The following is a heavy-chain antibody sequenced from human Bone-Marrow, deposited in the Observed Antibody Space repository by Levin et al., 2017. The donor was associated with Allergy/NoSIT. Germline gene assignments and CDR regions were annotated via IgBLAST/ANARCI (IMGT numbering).Heavy chain of an antibody. CDR3: AKGVYDSSGYYLNWFDP. CDR1: GFTFDDYA. CDR2: ISWNSGSI. D-gene: IGHD3-22*01. J-gene: IGHJ5*02. Sequence: SLKISCAASGFTFDDYAMHWVRQAPGKGLEWVSGISWNSGSIGYADSVKGRFTISRDNAKNSLYLQMNSLRAEDTALYYCAKGVYDSSGYYLNWFDPWGQGTLVTVSS. V-gene: IGHV3-9*01.